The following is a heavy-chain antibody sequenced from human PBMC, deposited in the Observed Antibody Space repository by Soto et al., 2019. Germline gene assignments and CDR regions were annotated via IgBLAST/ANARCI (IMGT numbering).Heavy chain of an antibody. Sequence: HPGGSLRLSCAASGFTLSSYSMNWVRQAPGKGLEWVSYISSSSTIYYADSVKGRFTISRDNAKNSLYLQMNSLRAEDTAVYYCARARTTTWSGTTRGWFDPWGQGSLVTVSS. V-gene: IGHV3-48*01. CDR2: ISSSSTI. D-gene: IGHD1-7*01. J-gene: IGHJ5*02. CDR1: GFTLSSYS. CDR3: ARARTTTWSGTTRGWFDP.